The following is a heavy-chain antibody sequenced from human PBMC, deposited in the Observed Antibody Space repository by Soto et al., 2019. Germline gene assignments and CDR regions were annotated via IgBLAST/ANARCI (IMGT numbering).Heavy chain of an antibody. CDR2: LHYSGTT. CDR3: ARDKSLTTGFAY. Sequence: QVQLQESGPGLVKPSETLSLTCAVSGASISSGDSYWTWIRQPPGKGLEWIGYLHYSGTTYYHPSLKSRVTISVDTSKNQFSLKLSSVTAADTAVYFCARDKSLTTGFAYWGQGTLVTVSS. CDR1: GASISSGDSY. V-gene: IGHV4-30-4*01. D-gene: IGHD3-22*01. J-gene: IGHJ4*02.